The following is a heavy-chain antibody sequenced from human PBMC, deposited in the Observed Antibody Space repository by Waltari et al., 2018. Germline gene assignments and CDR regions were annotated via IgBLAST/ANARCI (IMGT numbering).Heavy chain of an antibody. CDR3: AREDQGAGSYLWYFDL. J-gene: IGHJ2*01. D-gene: IGHD3-16*02. V-gene: IGHV4-39*07. Sequence: QLQLQESGPGLVKPSETLSLTCTVSGGSISSSSYYWGWIRQPPGKGLGWSGSIQYSVSTYSNPSLKSRVTRSVDTSKNQFSLKLSSGTAAYTAVYYCAREDQGAGSYLWYFDLWGRGTLVTVSS. CDR2: IQYSVST. CDR1: GGSISSSSYY.